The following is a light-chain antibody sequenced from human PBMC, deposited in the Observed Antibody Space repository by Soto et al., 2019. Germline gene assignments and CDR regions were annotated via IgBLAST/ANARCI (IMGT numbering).Light chain of an antibody. V-gene: IGLV2-14*03. J-gene: IGLJ2*01. CDR1: SSDIGANNF. CDR2: DVN. CDR3: TSWTTSTTMI. Sequence: QSVLTQPASVSGSPGQSITISCTGTSSDIGANNFVSWYQQHPGKAPKLMLYDVNIRPSGVSNRFSGSKSGNTASLTISGLQAEDEDDYYCTSWTTSTTMIFGGGTKLTVL.